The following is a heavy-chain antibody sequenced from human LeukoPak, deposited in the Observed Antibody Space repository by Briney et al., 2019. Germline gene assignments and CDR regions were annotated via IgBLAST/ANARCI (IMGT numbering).Heavy chain of an antibody. CDR2: ISSSPSYI. CDR1: GFSFSRYN. J-gene: IGHJ5*02. Sequence: GGSLRLSCAASGFSFSRYNMNWVRQAPGKGLEWVSSISSSPSYIYYADSVKGRFTISRDDAKNSLYLQMNSLRAEDTAVYYCAREHYVDYYDPNWFDPWGQGTLVTVSS. D-gene: IGHD3-22*01. CDR3: AREHYVDYYDPNWFDP. V-gene: IGHV3-21*01.